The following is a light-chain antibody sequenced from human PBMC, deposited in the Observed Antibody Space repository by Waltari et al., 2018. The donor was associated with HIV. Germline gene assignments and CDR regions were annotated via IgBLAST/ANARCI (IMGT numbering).Light chain of an antibody. V-gene: IGLV1-44*01. CDR3: AAWDDSLKSMV. Sequence: QSVLTQPPSASGTPGQRLTISCSGSSSNIGGGTVNWYQQFIGRAPKLLMSANNKRPSGVPDRFSGSKSGTSASLAISGLQSEDEADYYCAAWDDSLKSMVFGGGTKLTVL. CDR1: SSNIGGGT. CDR2: ANN. J-gene: IGLJ2*01.